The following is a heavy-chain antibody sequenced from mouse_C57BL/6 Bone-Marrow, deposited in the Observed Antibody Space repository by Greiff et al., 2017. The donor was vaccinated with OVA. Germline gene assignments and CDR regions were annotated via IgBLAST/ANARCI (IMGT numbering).Heavy chain of an antibody. CDR1: GFNIKDDY. V-gene: IGHV14-4*01. D-gene: IGHD4-1*01. Sequence: FQLQQSGAELVGPGASVKLSCTASGFNIKDDYMHWVKRRPDQGLWWIGWIDPENGDTEYASKFQGKATLTLDKPSSTAYMQLSSLTSEDSAVYYCARSTGTDDYWGQGTTLTVSS. J-gene: IGHJ2*01. CDR3: ARSTGTDDY. CDR2: IDPENGDT.